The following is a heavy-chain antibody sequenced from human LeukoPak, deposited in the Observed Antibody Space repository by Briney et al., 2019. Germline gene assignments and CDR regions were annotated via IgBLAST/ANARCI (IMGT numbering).Heavy chain of an antibody. CDR1: GYRFTSYW. CDR2: MYPGDSDT. Sequence: GESLKISCQGSGYRFTSYWVGWVRQMPGKGLEWMGIMYPGDSDTRYSPSFQGQVTISADKSISTAYLQWSGLKASDTAIYYCARRDGYNMGAFDIWGQGTMVTVSS. CDR3: ARRDGYNMGAFDI. D-gene: IGHD5-24*01. V-gene: IGHV5-51*01. J-gene: IGHJ3*02.